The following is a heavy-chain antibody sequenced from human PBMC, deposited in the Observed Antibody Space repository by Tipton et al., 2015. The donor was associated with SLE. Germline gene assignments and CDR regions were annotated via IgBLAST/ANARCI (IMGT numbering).Heavy chain of an antibody. CDR3: ARGSRWFDDFWSGYPLGNWFDP. J-gene: IGHJ5*02. V-gene: IGHV4-59*01. CDR2: VYDSGPT. Sequence: TLSLTCTVSGGSIRNYFWHWIRQSPGKGLEWIGYVYDSGPTKYNPSLKSRLTISVDTSKSHFSLKLTSVTAADTAIYYCARGSRWFDDFWSGYPLGNWFDPWGQGTLVTVSS. CDR1: GGSIRNYF. D-gene: IGHD3-3*01.